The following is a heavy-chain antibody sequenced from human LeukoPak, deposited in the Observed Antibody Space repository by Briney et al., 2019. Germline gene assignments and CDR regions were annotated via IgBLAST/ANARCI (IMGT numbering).Heavy chain of an antibody. D-gene: IGHD5-12*01. Sequence: GGSLRLSCAASGFTFDDYAMDWVRQAPGKGLEWLSGISWNSASIDYADSVKGRFTISRDNAKNFLYLQMSSLRVEDTALYYCAKDRGYSGYSGFDHWGQGILVTVSS. CDR3: AKDRGYSGYSGFDH. V-gene: IGHV3-9*01. CDR1: GFTFDDYA. CDR2: ISWNSASI. J-gene: IGHJ4*02.